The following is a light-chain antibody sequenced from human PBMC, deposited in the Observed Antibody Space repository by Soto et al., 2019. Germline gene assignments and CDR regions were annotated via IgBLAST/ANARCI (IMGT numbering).Light chain of an antibody. V-gene: IGKV1-39*01. CDR2: LAS. Sequence: DIQMTQSPSSLSASVGDRVTITCRASQSISRYLSWYQQKPGKAPKLLIYLASSLQSGVPSRFSGSGSGTDFTLTISSLQPEDLETYYCLESSSALTFGQGTRLEIK. J-gene: IGKJ5*01. CDR1: QSISRY. CDR3: LESSSALT.